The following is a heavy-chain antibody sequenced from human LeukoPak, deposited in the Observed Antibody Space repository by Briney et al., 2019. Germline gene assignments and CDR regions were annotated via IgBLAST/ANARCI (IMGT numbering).Heavy chain of an antibody. CDR2: ISGSGGSS. J-gene: IGHJ4*02. Sequence: GGSLRLSCAASGFTFSSYAMSWVRQAPGKGLEWVSVISGSGGSSYYADSVKGRFTISRDNSKSTLYLQLSSLRAEDTAAYYCAKAPTSYCTGGTCYCDYWGQGSLVTVSS. CDR3: AKAPTSYCTGGTCYCDY. V-gene: IGHV3-23*01. CDR1: GFTFSSYA. D-gene: IGHD2-8*02.